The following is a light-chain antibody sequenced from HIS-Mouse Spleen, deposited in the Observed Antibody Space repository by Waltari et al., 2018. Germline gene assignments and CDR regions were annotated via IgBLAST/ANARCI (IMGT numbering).Light chain of an antibody. Sequence: SYELTQPPSVSVSPGQTARITCSGDALPKKYAYWYQRKSGQAPVLVIYEDSKRPSGSPEVCSGSRSGTMATLTISGAQVEDEADYYCYSTDSSGNHRVFGGGTKLTVL. CDR1: ALPKKY. V-gene: IGLV3-10*01. CDR3: YSTDSSGNHRV. J-gene: IGLJ2*01. CDR2: EDS.